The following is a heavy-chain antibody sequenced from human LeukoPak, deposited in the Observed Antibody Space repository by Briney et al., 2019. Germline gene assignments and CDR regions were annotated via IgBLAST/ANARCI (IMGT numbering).Heavy chain of an antibody. V-gene: IGHV3-33*06. Sequence: GRPLRLSCAASGFTFSCYGMHVVRQAPGKGVEWVAVEWYDGSNKYYADSVKGRFTISRDNSKNTLHLQMNSLRAEDTAVYYCAKGNDFWSGYLDYWGQGTLVTASS. J-gene: IGHJ4*02. D-gene: IGHD3-3*01. CDR1: GFTFSCYG. CDR2: EWYDGSNK. CDR3: AKGNDFWSGYLDY.